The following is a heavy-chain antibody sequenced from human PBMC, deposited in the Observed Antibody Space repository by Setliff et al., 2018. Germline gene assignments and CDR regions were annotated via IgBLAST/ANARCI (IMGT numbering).Heavy chain of an antibody. J-gene: IGHJ5*02. CDR3: ARARIQLWSSPYNWFDP. CDR1: GGSFSGYY. Sequence: PSETLSLTCAVYGGSFSGYYWSWIRQPPGKGLEWIGEINHSGSTNYNPSLKSRVTISVDTSKNQFSLKLGSVTAADTAVYYCARARIQLWSSPYNWFDPWGQGTLVTVSS. CDR2: INHSGST. D-gene: IGHD5-18*01. V-gene: IGHV4-34*01.